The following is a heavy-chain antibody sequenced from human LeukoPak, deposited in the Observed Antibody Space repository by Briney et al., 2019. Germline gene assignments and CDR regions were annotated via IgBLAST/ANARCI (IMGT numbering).Heavy chain of an antibody. J-gene: IGHJ3*02. V-gene: IGHV3-23*01. Sequence: GGSLGLSCAASGFTFSIYAMSWVRQAPGKGLESVSVISGSGGSTYYADSVKGRFTISRDNSKNTLSLQMNSLRVEHTAVYYCANGGSYYDSSGYYYVRAFDIWGQGTMVTVSS. D-gene: IGHD3-22*01. CDR2: ISGSGGST. CDR3: ANGGSYYDSSGYYYVRAFDI. CDR1: GFTFSIYA.